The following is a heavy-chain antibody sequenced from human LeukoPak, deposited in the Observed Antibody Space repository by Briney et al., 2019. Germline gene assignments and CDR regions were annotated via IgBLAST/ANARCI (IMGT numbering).Heavy chain of an antibody. D-gene: IGHD6-13*01. Sequence: GGSLRLSCAASGFTFSSYAMSWVRQAPGKRLEWVSAISGSGGSTYYADSVKGRFTISRDNSKNTLYLQMNSLRAEDTAVYYCTYSSSWYWFDYWGQGTLVTVSS. CDR1: GFTFSSYA. V-gene: IGHV3-23*01. J-gene: IGHJ4*02. CDR2: ISGSGGST. CDR3: TYSSSWYWFDY.